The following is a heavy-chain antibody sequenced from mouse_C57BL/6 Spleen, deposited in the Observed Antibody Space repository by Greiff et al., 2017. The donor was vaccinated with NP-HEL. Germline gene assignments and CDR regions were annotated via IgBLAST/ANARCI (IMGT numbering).Heavy chain of an antibody. D-gene: IGHD1-1*01. J-gene: IGHJ4*01. CDR3: ARSWTTVVATDY. CDR1: GYTFTSYW. V-gene: IGHV1-55*01. Sequence: QVQLKQPGAELVKPGASVKMSCKASGYTFTSYWITWVKQRPGQGLEWIGDIYPGSGSTNYNEKFKSKATLTVDTSSSTAYMQLSSLTSEDSAVYYCARSWTTVVATDYWGQGTSVTVSS. CDR2: IYPGSGST.